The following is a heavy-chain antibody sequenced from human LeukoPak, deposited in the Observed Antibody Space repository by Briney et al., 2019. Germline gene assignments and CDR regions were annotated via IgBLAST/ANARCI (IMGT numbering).Heavy chain of an antibody. J-gene: IGHJ4*02. CDR1: GFTFSSYW. D-gene: IGHD4-17*01. CDR3: ARVGRVTTPRYSDY. CDR2: IEEHGSQK. V-gene: IGHV3-7*01. Sequence: PGGSLRLSCAASGFTFSSYWMSWVRQAPGKGLEWVANIEEHGSQKYYVDSVKGRFTTSRDNAKNSVYLQMNSLRAEDTAVYYCARVGRVTTPRYSDYWGQGTLATVSS.